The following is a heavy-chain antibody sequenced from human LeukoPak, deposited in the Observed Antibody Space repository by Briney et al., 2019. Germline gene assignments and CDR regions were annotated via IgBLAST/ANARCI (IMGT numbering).Heavy chain of an antibody. V-gene: IGHV1-24*01. D-gene: IGHD3-22*01. CDR2: FDPEDGET. J-gene: IGHJ5*02. Sequence: ASVKVSCKVSGYTLTELSMHWVRQAPGKGLEWMGGFDPEDGETIYAQKFQGRVTMTEDTSTDTAYMELSSLRSEDTAVYYCATETLRITVIVGAFDPWGQGTLVTVSS. CDR1: GYTLTELS. CDR3: ATETLRITVIVGAFDP.